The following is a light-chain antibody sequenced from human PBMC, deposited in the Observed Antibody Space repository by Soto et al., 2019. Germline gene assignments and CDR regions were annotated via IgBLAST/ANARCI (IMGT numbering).Light chain of an antibody. V-gene: IGLV2-14*01. CDR2: EVS. J-gene: IGLJ1*01. CDR1: SRDVGGYHY. CDR3: SSFASSSALVV. Sequence: QSALTQPASVSGSPGQSITISCTGTSRDVGGYHYVAWYQQHPDRAPKVMIYEVSNRPSGVSNRFSGSKSGNTASLTISGLQAEDEADYYCSSFASSSALVVFGTGTKLTVL.